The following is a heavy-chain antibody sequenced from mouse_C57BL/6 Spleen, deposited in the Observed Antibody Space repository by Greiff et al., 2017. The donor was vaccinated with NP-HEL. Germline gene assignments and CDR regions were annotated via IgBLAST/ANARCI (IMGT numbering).Heavy chain of an antibody. CDR1: GFNFNTYA. J-gene: IGHJ4*01. CDR3: VRGKDYYAMDY. V-gene: IGHV10-3*01. Sequence: EVQLQESGGGLVQPKGSLKLSCAASGFNFNTYAMHWVRQAPGKGLEWVARIRSKSSNYATYYADAVKDRFTISRDDSQSMLYLQMNKLNTEDTAMYYCVRGKDYYAMDYWGQGTSVTVSS. CDR2: IRSKSSNYAT. D-gene: IGHD2-1*01.